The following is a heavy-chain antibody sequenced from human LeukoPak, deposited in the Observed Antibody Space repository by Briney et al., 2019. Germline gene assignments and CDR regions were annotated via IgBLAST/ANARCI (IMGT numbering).Heavy chain of an antibody. CDR2: IKSKTDGGTT. V-gene: IGHV3-15*01. Sequence: PGGSLRLSCAASGXTFSNAWMSWVRQAPGKGLEWVGRIKSKTDGGTTDYAAPVKGRFTISRDDSQNTLYLQMNSLKTEDTAVYYCARTSDYRFEYWGQGTLVTVSS. CDR3: ARTSDYRFEY. D-gene: IGHD3/OR15-3a*01. J-gene: IGHJ4*02. CDR1: GXTFSNAW.